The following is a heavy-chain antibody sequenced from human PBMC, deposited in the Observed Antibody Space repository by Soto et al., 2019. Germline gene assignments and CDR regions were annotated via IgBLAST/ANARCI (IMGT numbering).Heavy chain of an antibody. J-gene: IGHJ4*02. CDR1: GGSIRSRGYY. CDR2: IYYSGST. CDR3: ARVGEIVGDY. V-gene: IGHV4-31*03. Sequence: QVQLHESGPGLVQPSQTLSLTCTVSGGSIRSRGYYWSWIRQHPGKGLEWIGYIYYSGSTYYNPSLKSRVTISVDTSKNQFSLNLNSVTAADTAVYYCARVGEIVGDYWGQGTLVTVSS. D-gene: IGHD3-10*01.